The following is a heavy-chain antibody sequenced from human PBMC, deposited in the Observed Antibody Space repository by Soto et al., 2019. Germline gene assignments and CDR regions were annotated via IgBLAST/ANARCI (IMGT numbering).Heavy chain of an antibody. D-gene: IGHD6-13*01. CDR3: ARAGIAALDV. Sequence: ASFKVSCKASGYTFTGYYMHWGRQAPRQGLEGRGWINPNSGGTNYAQKFQGWVTMTRDTSISTAYMELSRLRSDDTAVYYCARAGIAALDVWGQGTTVTVSS. CDR1: GYTFTGYY. CDR2: INPNSGGT. V-gene: IGHV1-2*04. J-gene: IGHJ6*02.